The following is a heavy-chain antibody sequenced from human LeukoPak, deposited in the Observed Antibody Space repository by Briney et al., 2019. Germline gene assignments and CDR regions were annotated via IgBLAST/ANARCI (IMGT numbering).Heavy chain of an antibody. J-gene: IGHJ5*02. V-gene: IGHV4-61*02. CDR1: GGSISSSSYY. Sequence: NPSETLSLTCAVSGGSISSSSYYWSWIRQPAGKGLEWIGRIYTSGSTNYNPSLKSRVTMSVDTSKNQFSLKLSSVTAADTAVYYCARAPYDYVWGSYRENWFDPWGQGTLVTVSS. CDR3: ARAPYDYVWGSYRENWFDP. CDR2: IYTSGST. D-gene: IGHD3-16*02.